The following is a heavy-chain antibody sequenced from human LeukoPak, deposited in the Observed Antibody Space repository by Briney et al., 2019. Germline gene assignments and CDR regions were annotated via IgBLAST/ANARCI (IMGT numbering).Heavy chain of an antibody. V-gene: IGHV1-18*01. CDR3: ARESGSDAFDI. J-gene: IGHJ3*02. Sequence: VASVTVSCKASGYTFTKYGVSWVRQAPGQGLEWMGWISAYNGDIKYAQRGKGRVTMTTDTSTSTVYMELRSLRSDDTAVYYCARESGSDAFDIWGQGTMVTVSS. CDR2: ISAYNGDI. CDR1: GYTFTKYG.